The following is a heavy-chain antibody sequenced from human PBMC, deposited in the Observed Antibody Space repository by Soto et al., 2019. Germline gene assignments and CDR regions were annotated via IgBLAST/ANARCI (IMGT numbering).Heavy chain of an antibody. CDR3: ARSITGSAYFDY. D-gene: IGHD3-10*01. Sequence: PSQTLSLTCAISGDSVSSNSATWNWIRQSPSRGLQWLGRTYYRSKWYYYYAESVKSRITINPDTSKNQFSLQLISVTPEDTAVYYCARSITGSAYFDYWGQGTLVTVSS. CDR1: GDSVSSNSAT. V-gene: IGHV6-1*01. J-gene: IGHJ4*02. CDR2: TYYRSKWYY.